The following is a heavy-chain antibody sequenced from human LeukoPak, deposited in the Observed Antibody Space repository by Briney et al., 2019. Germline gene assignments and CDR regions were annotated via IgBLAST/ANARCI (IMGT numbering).Heavy chain of an antibody. V-gene: IGHV3-23*01. D-gene: IGHD2-15*01. CDR1: GFTFSSYA. CDR3: AKFFYYSASGRSLDI. CDR2: ISGDSRTT. Sequence: GGSLRLSCVASGFTFSSYAMSWVRQAPGKGLECVSIISGDSRTTNYAASARGRFTISRDNSKSMLYLQMNSLKAEDTAVYYRAKFFYYSASGRSLDIWGQGTMVTVSS. J-gene: IGHJ3*02.